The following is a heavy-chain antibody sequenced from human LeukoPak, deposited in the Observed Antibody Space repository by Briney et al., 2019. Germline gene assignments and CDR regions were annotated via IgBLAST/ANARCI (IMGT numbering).Heavy chain of an antibody. V-gene: IGHV3-21*01. CDR1: GFTLNTYS. Sequence: GGSLRLSCAASGFTLNTYSMNWVRQAPGKGLEWVSYICSSSRYILYTDSVKGRFTIYRDNAKNSLYLQINSLRGEDTAVYYCARWNGMATITSVYWGQGTLVIVS. CDR2: ICSSSRYI. D-gene: IGHD5-24*01. CDR3: ARWNGMATITSVY. J-gene: IGHJ4*02.